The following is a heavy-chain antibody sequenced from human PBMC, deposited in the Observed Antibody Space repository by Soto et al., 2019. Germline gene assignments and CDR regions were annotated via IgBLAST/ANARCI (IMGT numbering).Heavy chain of an antibody. D-gene: IGHD3-22*01. V-gene: IGHV1-18*04. CDR1: GYTFTSYG. CDR3: AIDQDGYYDSSGYHDAFDI. Sequence: EASVKVSSKDSGYTFTSYGISWVRQAPGQVLEWMGWISAYNGNTNYAQRFQGRVTITADESTSTAYMELSSLRSEDTAVYYCAIDQDGYYDSSGYHDAFDIWGQGTMVTVSS. CDR2: ISAYNGNT. J-gene: IGHJ3*02.